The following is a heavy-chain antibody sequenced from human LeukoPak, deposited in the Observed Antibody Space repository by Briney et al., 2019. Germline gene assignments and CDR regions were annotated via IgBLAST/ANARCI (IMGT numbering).Heavy chain of an antibody. CDR2: IRSKANNYAT. CDR1: GFTLSDYA. Sequence: PGGSLRLSCAAPGFTLSDYAMHWVRQASGKGLEWVARIRSKANNYATEYGASVKGRFTISRDDAENTAYLQMNSLKTEDTAIYYCSAGPSGWTEFFHHWGQGNLVTVSS. D-gene: IGHD6-19*01. V-gene: IGHV3-73*01. J-gene: IGHJ1*01. CDR3: SAGPSGWTEFFHH.